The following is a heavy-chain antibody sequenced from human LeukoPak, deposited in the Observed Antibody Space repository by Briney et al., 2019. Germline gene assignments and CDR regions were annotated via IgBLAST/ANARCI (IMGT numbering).Heavy chain of an antibody. V-gene: IGHV4-4*07. D-gene: IGHD6-19*01. CDR1: GGSISSYY. CDR3: ARGSSGWYSIDY. Sequence: SETLSLTCTVSGGSISSYYWSWIRQPAGSGLEWIGRIYSSGTTNSNPSLESRVTMSVDMSKNQFSLRLSSVTVADTAVYYCARGSSGWYSIDYWGLGILVTVSS. J-gene: IGHJ4*02. CDR2: IYSSGTT.